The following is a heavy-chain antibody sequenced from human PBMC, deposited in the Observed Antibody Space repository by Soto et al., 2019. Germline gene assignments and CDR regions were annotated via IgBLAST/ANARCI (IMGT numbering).Heavy chain of an antibody. J-gene: IGHJ3*01. D-gene: IGHD2-15*01. Sequence: GGSLRLSCSASGFALSSYAMHWVRQAPGKGLEYVSSIGSNGISTYYADSVKGRFTISRDSSQNTLYIQMNSLRPDDTALYYCVKDEGFCTGGNCYSVARGGFDLWGQGTMVTVSS. V-gene: IGHV3-64D*06. CDR2: IGSNGIST. CDR3: VKDEGFCTGGNCYSVARGGFDL. CDR1: GFALSSYA.